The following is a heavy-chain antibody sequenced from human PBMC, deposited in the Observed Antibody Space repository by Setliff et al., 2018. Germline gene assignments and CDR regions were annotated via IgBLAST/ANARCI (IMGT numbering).Heavy chain of an antibody. CDR1: GFTFTNYW. CDR3: ARDHVYGSQYYYYYYGMDV. CDR2: ISSDGSHK. V-gene: IGHV3-33*08. J-gene: IGHJ6*02. Sequence: PGGSLRLSCAASGFTFTNYWMSWVRQAPGKGLEWVALISSDGSHKYYTDSVKGRFTISRDNSKNTLFLQMNSLRAEDTAVYYCARDHVYGSQYYYYYYGMDVWGQGTTVTVSS. D-gene: IGHD3-10*01.